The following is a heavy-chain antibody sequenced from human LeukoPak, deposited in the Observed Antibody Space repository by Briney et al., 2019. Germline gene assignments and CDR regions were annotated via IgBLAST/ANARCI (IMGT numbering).Heavy chain of an antibody. V-gene: IGHV1-2*02. Sequence: GASVKVSCKASGYTFTGYYMHWVRQAPGQGLEWMGWINPNSGGTNYAQKFQGRVTMTRDTSISTAYMELSRLRSDDTAVYYCARTDTGYRGYACSDYWGQGTLATVSS. J-gene: IGHJ4*02. CDR2: INPNSGGT. D-gene: IGHD5-12*01. CDR3: ARTDTGYRGYACSDY. CDR1: GYTFTGYY.